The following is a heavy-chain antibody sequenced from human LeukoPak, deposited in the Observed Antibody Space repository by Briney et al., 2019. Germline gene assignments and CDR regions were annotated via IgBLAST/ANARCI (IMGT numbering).Heavy chain of an antibody. Sequence: SETLSLTCTVSGGSISSSSYYWGWIRQPPGKGLEWIGSIYYSGSTCYNPSLKSRVTISVDTSKNQFSLKLSSVTAADTAVYYCARLRYCSSTSCYTGWMYYFDYWGQGTLVTVSS. V-gene: IGHV4-39*01. D-gene: IGHD2-2*02. J-gene: IGHJ4*02. CDR2: IYYSGST. CDR3: ARLRYCSSTSCYTGWMYYFDY. CDR1: GGSISSSSYY.